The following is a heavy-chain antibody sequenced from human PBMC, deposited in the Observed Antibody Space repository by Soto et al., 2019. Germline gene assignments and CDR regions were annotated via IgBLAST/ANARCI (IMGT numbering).Heavy chain of an antibody. V-gene: IGHV4-30-2*01. CDR2: IYHSGST. CDR3: AAGGGLPRYY. Sequence: SETLSLTCAVSVGSISSGGYSWSWIRQPPGKGLEWIGYIYHSGSTYYNPSLKSRVTISVDRSKNQFSLKLSSGTAADPAVYYCAAGGGLPRYYWGQGTLVTVSS. J-gene: IGHJ4*02. D-gene: IGHD5-12*01. CDR1: VGSISSGGYS.